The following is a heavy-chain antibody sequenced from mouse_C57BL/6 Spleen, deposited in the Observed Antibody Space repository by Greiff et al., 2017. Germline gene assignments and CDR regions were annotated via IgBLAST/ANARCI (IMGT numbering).Heavy chain of an antibody. CDR1: GFTFSDYY. Sequence: EVKVEESEGGLVQPGSSMKLSCTASGFTFSDYYMAWVRQVPEKGLEWVANINYDGSSTYYLDSLKSRFIISRDNAKNILYLQMSSLKSEDTATYYCARETGGAMDYWGQGTSVTVSS. J-gene: IGHJ4*01. CDR3: ARETGGAMDY. V-gene: IGHV5-16*01. CDR2: INYDGSST.